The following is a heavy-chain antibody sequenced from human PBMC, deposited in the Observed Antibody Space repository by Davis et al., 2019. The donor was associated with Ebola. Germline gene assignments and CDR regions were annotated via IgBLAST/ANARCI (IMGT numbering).Heavy chain of an antibody. CDR2: INAGNGNT. Sequence: ASVKVSCKASGYTFTSYAMHWVRQAPGQRLEWMGWINAGNGNTKYSQKFQVRVTITRDTSARTAYMGLSSLRSEDTAVYYCARCSNPYNYYYGMDVWGQGTTVTVSS. V-gene: IGHV1-3*01. CDR1: GYTFTSYA. CDR3: ARCSNPYNYYYGMDV. J-gene: IGHJ6*02. D-gene: IGHD1-14*01.